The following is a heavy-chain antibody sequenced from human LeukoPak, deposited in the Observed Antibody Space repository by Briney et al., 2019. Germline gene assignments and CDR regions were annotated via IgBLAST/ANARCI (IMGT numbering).Heavy chain of an antibody. CDR3: ITDLGYYDSSGYPC. Sequence: PGGSLRLSCAASGFTFSIACMIWVRQAPGKGLECVCRIRGKTDGGPTDYAAPVKGRFTISRDDSKNTLYLQMNSMKTEDTAVYYCITDLGYYDSSGYPCWGQGTLVTV. J-gene: IGHJ4*02. D-gene: IGHD3-22*01. V-gene: IGHV3-15*01. CDR1: GFTFSIAC. CDR2: IRGKTDGGPT.